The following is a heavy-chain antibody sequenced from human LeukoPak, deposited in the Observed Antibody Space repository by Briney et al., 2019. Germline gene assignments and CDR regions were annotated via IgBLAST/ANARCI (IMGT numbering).Heavy chain of an antibody. J-gene: IGHJ4*02. V-gene: IGHV3-21*01. Sequence: PGGSLRLSCAASGFSFSSYSMNWVHQAPGKGLEWVSSISSSSSYIYYVDSVKGRFTISRDNAKNSLYLQMNSLRAEDTAVYYCARVWSPPYTSSWPYYFDYWGQGTLVTVSS. CDR3: ARVWSPPYTSSWPYYFDY. CDR2: ISSSSSYI. D-gene: IGHD6-13*01. CDR1: GFSFSSYS.